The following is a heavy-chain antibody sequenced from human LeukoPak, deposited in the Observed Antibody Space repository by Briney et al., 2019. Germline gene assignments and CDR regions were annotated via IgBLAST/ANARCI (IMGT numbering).Heavy chain of an antibody. J-gene: IGHJ6*03. D-gene: IGHD1-14*01. CDR3: ARVGNPNYDYYYYMDV. CDR2: ISSSSSYI. CDR1: GFTFSSYS. V-gene: IGHV3-21*01. Sequence: GGSLRLSCAASGFTFSSYSMNWVRQAPGKGLEWVSSISSSSSYIHYADSVKGRFTISRDNAKNSLYLQMNSLRAEDTAVYYCARVGNPNYDYYYYMDVWGQRDHGHRLL.